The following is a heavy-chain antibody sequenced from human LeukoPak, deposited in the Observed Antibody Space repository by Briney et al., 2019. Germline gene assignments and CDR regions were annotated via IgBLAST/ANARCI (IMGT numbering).Heavy chain of an antibody. J-gene: IGHJ4*02. Sequence: ASVKVFCKASGYTFSDYFMHWVRQAPGQGLEWMGWINPNSGGTNYAQKFQGRFTITRDTSISTAYMELSRLRSDDTAVYYCARDPIGIVPFDYWGQGTLVTVSS. D-gene: IGHD1-26*01. V-gene: IGHV1-2*02. CDR2: INPNSGGT. CDR1: GYTFSDYF. CDR3: ARDPIGIVPFDY.